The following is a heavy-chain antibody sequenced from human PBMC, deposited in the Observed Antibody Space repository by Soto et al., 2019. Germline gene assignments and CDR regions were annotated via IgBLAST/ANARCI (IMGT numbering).Heavy chain of an antibody. D-gene: IGHD2-2*01. J-gene: IGHJ6*02. CDR2: IRSKAYGGTT. Sequence: GGSLRLSCTGSGFTFGDYAMSWSRQAPGKGLEWVGVIRSKAYGGTTESAASVKGRFTISRDDSRSIAYLQMNSLQSEDTGVYYCTRYTSTSRYSYFGMDVWGHGTTVTVSS. CDR3: TRYTSTSRYSYFGMDV. CDR1: GFTFGDYA. V-gene: IGHV3-49*03.